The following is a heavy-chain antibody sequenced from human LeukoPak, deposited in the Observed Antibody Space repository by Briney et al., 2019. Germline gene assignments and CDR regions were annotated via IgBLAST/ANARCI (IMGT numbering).Heavy chain of an antibody. CDR1: GGSISSGGYS. J-gene: IGHJ6*02. D-gene: IGHD7-27*01. Sequence: SETLSLTCAVSGGSISSGGYSWSWIRQPPGKGPEWIGYIYHSGSTYYNPSLKSRVTISVDRSKNQFSLKLSPVTAADTAVYYCARDRLTGGMDVWGQGTTVTVSS. V-gene: IGHV4-30-2*01. CDR2: IYHSGST. CDR3: ARDRLTGGMDV.